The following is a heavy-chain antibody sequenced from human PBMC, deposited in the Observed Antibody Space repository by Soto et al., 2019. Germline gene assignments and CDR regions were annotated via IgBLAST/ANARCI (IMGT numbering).Heavy chain of an antibody. D-gene: IGHD3-9*01. V-gene: IGHV4-59*01. CDR1: GSSTNSSY. CDR3: ARSVLRYFDWSPAYGMDV. Sequence: PSDTLSLTCTVSGSSTNSSYWRWLRQPPGKGLDWIGYIYYSGSTNYNPSVKGRVTISVDTSMNQFSLKLSSVTAADAAVYYCARSVLRYFDWSPAYGMDVWGQGTTVTVSS. J-gene: IGHJ6*02. CDR2: IYYSGST.